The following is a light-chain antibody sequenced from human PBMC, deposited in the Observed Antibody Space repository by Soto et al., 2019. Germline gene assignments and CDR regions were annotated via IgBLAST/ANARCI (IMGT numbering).Light chain of an antibody. CDR2: DVS. Sequence: QSALTQPRSVSGSPGQSVSISCTGTSSDVGGYTYVSWYQQHPGKAPKVMIYDVSKRPSGVPDRFSGSKSGNTASLTISGLQAEDEADYYCCAYVGARTYVFGTGTKVTVL. J-gene: IGLJ1*01. CDR1: SSDVGGYTY. CDR3: CAYVGARTYV. V-gene: IGLV2-11*01.